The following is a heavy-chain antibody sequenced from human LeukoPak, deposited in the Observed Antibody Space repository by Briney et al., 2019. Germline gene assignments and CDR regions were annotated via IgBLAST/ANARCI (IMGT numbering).Heavy chain of an antibody. Sequence: GGSLRLSCVASGFNYNIYWMSWVRQAPGKGLEWVANIKQDGSEKNYVDSVKGRFTISRDNAKNSLYLQMNSLRAEDTAIYYCTRDYRGTFDYWGQGTLVTVSS. CDR1: GFNYNIYW. J-gene: IGHJ4*02. CDR3: TRDYRGTFDY. V-gene: IGHV3-7*03. CDR2: IKQDGSEK. D-gene: IGHD1-26*01.